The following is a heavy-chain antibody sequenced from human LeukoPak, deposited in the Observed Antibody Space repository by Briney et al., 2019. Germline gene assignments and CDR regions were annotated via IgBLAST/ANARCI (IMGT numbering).Heavy chain of an antibody. CDR1: GYTSTTYG. Sequence: ASVKVSCKASGYTSTTYGISWVRQAPGQGLEWMGWTYNSYTHYAQTLRDRLTMTTDTSTSTSYMELRSLRSDDTAVYYCARALAQGGPFDLYYFDSWGQGGLVTVSS. D-gene: IGHD3-9*01. CDR2: TYNSYT. CDR3: ARALAQGGPFDLYYFDS. V-gene: IGHV1-18*01. J-gene: IGHJ4*02.